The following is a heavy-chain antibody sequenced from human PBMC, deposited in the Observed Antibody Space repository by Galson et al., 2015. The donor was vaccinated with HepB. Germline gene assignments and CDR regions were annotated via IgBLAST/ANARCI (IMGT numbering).Heavy chain of an antibody. CDR2: IIPLFGTA. Sequence: SVKVSCKASGGTFSNFAIDWVRQAPGQGLEWIGGIIPLFGTAKYAQVLQGRVTITADESTSTAYMELSSLRSEDTAVYYCARARGDWYYYDSSGYCYGDAFDIWGQGTMVTVSS. CDR3: ARARGDWYYYDSSGYCYGDAFDI. D-gene: IGHD3-22*01. J-gene: IGHJ3*02. V-gene: IGHV1-69*13. CDR1: GGTFSNFA.